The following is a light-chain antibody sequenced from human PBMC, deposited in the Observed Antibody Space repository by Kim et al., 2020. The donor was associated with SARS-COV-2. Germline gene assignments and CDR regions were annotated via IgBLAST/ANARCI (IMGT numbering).Light chain of an antibody. CDR1: SGNIANKH. J-gene: IGLJ2*01. Sequence: NFMLTQPHSVSESPGQTVTISCTGSSGNIANKHVQWYQQRPGSAPTTLIYESIYRPSGVPSRFSGSIDSASNAVFLTIAGLQIEDEADYYCQSGDSSNQVVFGGGTKLTVL. CDR3: QSGDSSNQVV. CDR2: ESI. V-gene: IGLV6-57*02.